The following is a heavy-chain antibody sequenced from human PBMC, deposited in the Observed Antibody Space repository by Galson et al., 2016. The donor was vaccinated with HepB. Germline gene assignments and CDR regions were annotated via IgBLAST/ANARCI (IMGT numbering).Heavy chain of an antibody. J-gene: IGHJ4*02. Sequence: SLRLSCAASGFTFRNFAMSWVRQAPGKGLEWFSTISGSGSRTYYADSVKGRFTISRNNSKNTVLLQMNSLRAEDTAIYYCARVLRKGIYLWSYLDYWGQGTLVSVSS. D-gene: IGHD5-18*01. CDR3: ARVLRKGIYLWSYLDY. CDR2: ISGSGSRT. CDR1: GFTFRNFA. V-gene: IGHV3-23*01.